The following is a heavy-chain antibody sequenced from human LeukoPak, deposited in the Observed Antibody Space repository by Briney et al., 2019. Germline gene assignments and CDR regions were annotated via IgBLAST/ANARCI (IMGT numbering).Heavy chain of an antibody. V-gene: IGHV3-23*01. J-gene: IGHJ4*02. CDR2: ISGSGGGT. D-gene: IGHD6-13*01. Sequence: GGSLRLSCAASGFTFSSYAMSWVRQAPGKGLEWVSSISGSGGGTYYTDSVQGRFTMSRDNSKNTLSLQMNSLRAEDTALYYCAKDKLGAGGQSDYWGQGTLVTVSS. CDR3: AKDKLGAGGQSDY. CDR1: GFTFSSYA.